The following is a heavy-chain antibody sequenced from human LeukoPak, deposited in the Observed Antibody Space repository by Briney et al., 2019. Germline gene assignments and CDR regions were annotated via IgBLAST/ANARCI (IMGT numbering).Heavy chain of an antibody. V-gene: IGHV1-58*01. J-gene: IGHJ4*02. Sequence: GASVKVSCEASGFTFTSSAVQWVRQARGQRLEWIGWIVVGSGNTNYAQKFQERVTITRDMSTSTAYMELSSLRSEDTAVYYCAADDAPTLYYYDSSGYYNFDYWGQGTLVTVSS. D-gene: IGHD3-22*01. CDR2: IVVGSGNT. CDR3: AADDAPTLYYYDSSGYYNFDY. CDR1: GFTFTSSA.